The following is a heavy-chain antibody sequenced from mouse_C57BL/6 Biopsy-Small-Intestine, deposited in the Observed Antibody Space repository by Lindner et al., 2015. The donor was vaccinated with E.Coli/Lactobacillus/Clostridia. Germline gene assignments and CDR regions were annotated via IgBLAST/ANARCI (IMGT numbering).Heavy chain of an antibody. D-gene: IGHD1-1*01. CDR3: AREFITTFLYYFDY. Sequence: VQLQESGAELVKPGASVKLSCTASGFNIKDYYMHWVKQRTEQGLEWIGRIDPGDGETKYAPKFQGKATITADTSSNTAYLQLSSLTSEDTAVYYYAREFITTFLYYFDYWGQGTTLTVSS. V-gene: IGHV14-2*01. J-gene: IGHJ2*01. CDR1: GFNIKDYY. CDR2: IDPGDGET.